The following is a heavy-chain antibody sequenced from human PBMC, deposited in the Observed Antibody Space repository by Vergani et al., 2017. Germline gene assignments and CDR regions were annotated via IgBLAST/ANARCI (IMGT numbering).Heavy chain of an antibody. CDR2: MNPNSGNT. V-gene: IGHV1-8*01. J-gene: IGHJ6*03. D-gene: IGHD3-3*01. CDR1: GYTFTSYD. CDR3: ARASKYCDFWSGYSYYYYMDV. Sequence: QVQLVQSGAEVKKPGASVKVSCKASGYTFTSYDINWVRQATGQGLEWMGWMNPNSGNTGYAQKFQGRVTMTRNTSISTAYMELSSLRSEDTAVYYCARASKYCDFWSGYSYYYYMDVWGKGTTVTVSS.